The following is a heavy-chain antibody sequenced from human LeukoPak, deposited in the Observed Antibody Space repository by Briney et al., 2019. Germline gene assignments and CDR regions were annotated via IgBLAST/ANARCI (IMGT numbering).Heavy chain of an antibody. V-gene: IGHV1-8*01. CDR3: TRGSSGRRDN. J-gene: IGHJ4*02. CDR1: GYTFTSCD. D-gene: IGHD6-19*01. Sequence: ASVKVSCKASGYTFTSCDINRVRQATGQGLGWMGWMNPNSGNTGYGQGFQGRITMTRDISIGTAYMELSNLTSEDTAIYYCTRGSSGRRDNWGQGTLVTVSA. CDR2: MNPNSGNT.